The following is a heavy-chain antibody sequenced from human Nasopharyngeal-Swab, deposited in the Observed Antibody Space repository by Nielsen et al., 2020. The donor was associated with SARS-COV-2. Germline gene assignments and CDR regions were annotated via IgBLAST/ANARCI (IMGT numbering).Heavy chain of an antibody. CDR2: IYTNTGNP. CDR3: ARVYDYVWGSYRYGGSLGIDY. CDR1: GYTFTSYA. D-gene: IGHD3-16*02. V-gene: IGHV7-4-1*02. Sequence: ASVKVSCKASGYTFTSYAMNWVRQAPGQGLEWMGWIYTNTGNPTYAQGFTGRFVFSLDTSVSTAYLQISSLKAEDTAVYYCARVYDYVWGSYRYGGSLGIDYWGQGTLVTVSS. J-gene: IGHJ4*02.